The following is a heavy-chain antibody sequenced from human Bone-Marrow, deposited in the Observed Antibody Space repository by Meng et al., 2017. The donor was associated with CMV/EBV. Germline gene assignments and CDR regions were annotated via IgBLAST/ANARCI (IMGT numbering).Heavy chain of an antibody. CDR1: GFTFSDTE. V-gene: IGHV3-48*03. J-gene: IGHJ3*02. Sequence: GGSLRLSCAASGFTFSDTEMNWVRQAPGEGLEWVSYISSSGSPIYYADSVKGRFTISRDNAKNSLFLQMNSLRAEDTAVYYCARGGYCTSTMCYNLNAFDIWGQGTGVTV. CDR3: ARGGYCTSTMCYNLNAFDI. D-gene: IGHD2-2*03. CDR2: ISSSGSPI.